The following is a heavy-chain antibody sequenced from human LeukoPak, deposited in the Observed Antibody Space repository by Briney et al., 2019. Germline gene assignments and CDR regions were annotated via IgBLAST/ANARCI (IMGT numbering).Heavy chain of an antibody. Sequence: SETLSLTCTVSGGSISSGDYYWSWIRQPPGKGLEWIGYIYHSGSTYYNPSLKSRVTISVDRSKNQFSLKLSSVTAADTAVYYCARAYGGNYFDYWGQGTLVTVSS. V-gene: IGHV4-30-2*01. CDR2: IYHSGST. D-gene: IGHD4-23*01. CDR3: ARAYGGNYFDY. CDR1: GGSISSGDYY. J-gene: IGHJ4*02.